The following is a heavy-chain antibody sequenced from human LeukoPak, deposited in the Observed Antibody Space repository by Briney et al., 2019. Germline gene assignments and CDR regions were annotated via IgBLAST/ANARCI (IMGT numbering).Heavy chain of an antibody. V-gene: IGHV1-18*04. Sequence: AASVKVSCKASGYTFTSYGISWVRQAPGQGLEWMGWISAYNGNTNYAQKLQGRVTMTTDTSTSTAYMELRSLRSDDTAVYYCARGSSGYSYGYAVDYWGQGTLVTVSS. CDR2: ISAYNGNT. D-gene: IGHD5-18*01. CDR3: ARGSSGYSYGYAVDY. CDR1: GYTFTSYG. J-gene: IGHJ4*02.